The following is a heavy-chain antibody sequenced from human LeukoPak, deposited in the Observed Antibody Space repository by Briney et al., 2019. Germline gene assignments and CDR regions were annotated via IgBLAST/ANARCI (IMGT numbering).Heavy chain of an antibody. CDR3: ARVLRYDFWSAYYFDY. V-gene: IGHV1-46*01. D-gene: IGHD3-3*01. CDR1: GYTFTSYY. Sequence: ASVKVSCKASGYTFTSYYMHWVRQAPGQGLEWMGIINPSGGSTSYAQKVQGRVTMTTDTSTSTAYMELRSLRSDDTAVYYCARVLRYDFWSAYYFDYWGQGTLVTVSS. CDR2: INPSGGST. J-gene: IGHJ4*02.